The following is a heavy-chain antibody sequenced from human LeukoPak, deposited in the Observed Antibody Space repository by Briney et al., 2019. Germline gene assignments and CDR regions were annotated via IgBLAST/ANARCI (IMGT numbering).Heavy chain of an antibody. D-gene: IGHD3-10*01. J-gene: IGHJ4*02. CDR1: GGSFSGYF. CDR2: INHRGGT. Sequence: SETLSLTCAVYGGSFSGYFWNWIRQPPGKGLEWIGEINHRGGTNYNPTLKSRVTIPVDSSKKQLSLKLSSVTAADTAVYYCARGSTLIRGFDYWGQGTLVTVSS. V-gene: IGHV4-34*01. CDR3: ARGSTLIRGFDY.